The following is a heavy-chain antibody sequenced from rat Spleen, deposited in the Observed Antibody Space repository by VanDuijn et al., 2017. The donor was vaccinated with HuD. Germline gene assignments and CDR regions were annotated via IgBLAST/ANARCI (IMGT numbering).Heavy chain of an antibody. CDR1: GFTFSNYD. D-gene: IGHD5-1*01. CDR2: ISPSGDST. V-gene: IGHV5-25*01. CDR3: ASQNWEVDY. J-gene: IGHJ2*01. Sequence: EVQLVESGGGLVQPGRSLKLSCAASGFTFSNYDMAWVRQAPTKGLEWVASISPSGDSTYYRDSVTGRFTVSRDNAKSTLYLQMDSVRSEDTATYYCASQNWEVDYWGQGVMVTVSS.